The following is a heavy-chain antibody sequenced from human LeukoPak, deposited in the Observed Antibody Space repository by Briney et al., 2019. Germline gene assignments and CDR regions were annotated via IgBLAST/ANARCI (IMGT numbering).Heavy chain of an antibody. J-gene: IGHJ4*02. CDR2: IYHSGST. D-gene: IGHD1-26*01. CDR1: GGSISSGGYY. Sequence: SETLSLTCTVSGGSISSGGYYWSWIRQPPGKSLEWIGYIYHSGSTYYNPSLKSRVTISVDRSKNQFSLKLSSVTAADTAVYYCARSIVGATSFDYWGQGTLVTVSS. CDR3: ARSIVGATSFDY. V-gene: IGHV4-30-2*01.